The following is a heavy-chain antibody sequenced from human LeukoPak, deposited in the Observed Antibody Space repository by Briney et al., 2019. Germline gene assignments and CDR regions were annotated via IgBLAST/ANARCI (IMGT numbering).Heavy chain of an antibody. CDR1: GGSFSGYY. Sequence: SETLSLTCAVYGGSFSGYYWSWIRQPPGKGLEWIGEINHSGSTNYNPSLKSRVTISVDTSKNQFSLKLSSVTAADTDVYYCARGRRYSYGFGFDYWGQGTLVTVAS. D-gene: IGHD5-18*01. J-gene: IGHJ4*02. CDR2: INHSGST. CDR3: ARGRRYSYGFGFDY. V-gene: IGHV4-34*01.